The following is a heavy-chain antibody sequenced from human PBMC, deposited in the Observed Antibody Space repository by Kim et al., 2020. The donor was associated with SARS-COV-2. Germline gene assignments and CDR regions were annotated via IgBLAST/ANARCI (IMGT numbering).Heavy chain of an antibody. Sequence: GGSLRLSCAASGFTFSTYWMYWVRQAPGKGLVWVSRINSDGSSTNYADSVKGRFTISRDNAKSTLYLQMNSLRAEDTAVYYCARSSSTSCPCYYMDVWGKGTTVTVSS. CDR1: GFTFSTYW. CDR3: ARSSSTSCPCYYMDV. J-gene: IGHJ6*03. CDR2: INSDGSST. V-gene: IGHV3-74*01. D-gene: IGHD2-2*01.